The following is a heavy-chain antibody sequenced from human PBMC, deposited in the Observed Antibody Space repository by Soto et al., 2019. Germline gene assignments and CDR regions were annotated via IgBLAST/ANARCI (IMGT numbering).Heavy chain of an antibody. CDR3: ARASASSMLRGVIIN. Sequence: PSETLSLTCTFSGGSISSDNWWTWVRQPPGKGLGWIGEMYHSGSTNYSPSLKSRVTILVDKSKNQFSLELTSVTAADTALYYCARASASSMLRGVIINWGQGILVTVSS. CDR2: MYHSGST. J-gene: IGHJ4*02. V-gene: IGHV4-4*02. D-gene: IGHD3-10*01. CDR1: GGSISSDNW.